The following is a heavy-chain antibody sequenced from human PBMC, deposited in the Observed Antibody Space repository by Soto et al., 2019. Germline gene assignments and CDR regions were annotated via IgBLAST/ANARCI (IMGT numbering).Heavy chain of an antibody. CDR1: GGSISSGDYY. Sequence: KTSETLSLTCTVSGGSISSGDYYWSWIRQPPGKGLEWIGYIYYSGSTYYNPSLKSRVTISVDTSKNQFSLKLSSVTAADTAVYYCARSASLLVTAIAYFDYWGQGTLVTVSS. CDR3: ARSASLLVTAIAYFDY. D-gene: IGHD2-21*02. J-gene: IGHJ4*02. CDR2: IYYSGST. V-gene: IGHV4-30-4*01.